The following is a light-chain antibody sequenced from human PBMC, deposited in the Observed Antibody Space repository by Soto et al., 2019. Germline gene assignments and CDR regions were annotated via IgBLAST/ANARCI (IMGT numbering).Light chain of an antibody. V-gene: IGKV3-15*01. J-gene: IGKJ4*01. Sequence: EIVLTQSPATLSVSPGETATLSCRASQSVSYNLAWYQQKPGQGPRILIYGAFTRATGIPARFSDSGSGTELTLTISSLHSEDFAVYSCQQYKNWPPLKFGGGKKVEIK. CDR1: QSVSYN. CDR2: GAF. CDR3: QQYKNWPPLK.